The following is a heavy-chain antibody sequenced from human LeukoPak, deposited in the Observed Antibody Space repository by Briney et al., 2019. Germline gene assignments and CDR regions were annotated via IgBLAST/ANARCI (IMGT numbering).Heavy chain of an antibody. CDR3: ARAARGSVGMWFDP. Sequence: SGGSLRLSCATSGFTFSDYYMSWIRQAPGKGLDWVSYISSDGETTYYADSVKGRFTISRDNAKNSLYLQMNSLRTEDTAVYYCARAARGSVGMWFDPWGLGTLVTVSS. D-gene: IGHD2-15*01. V-gene: IGHV3-11*04. CDR2: ISSDGETT. CDR1: GFTFSDYY. J-gene: IGHJ5*02.